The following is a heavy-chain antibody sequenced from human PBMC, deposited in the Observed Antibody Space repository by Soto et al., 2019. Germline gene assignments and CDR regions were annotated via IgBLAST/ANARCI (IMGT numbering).Heavy chain of an antibody. Sequence: ASVKVSCKASGYTFTSYDINWVQQATGPGSEGMGWMNPNNGNAGYAQKFRGRVSMTRNTSISTAYMELSSLRSEDTAAYFCARVAGYCSSPSCYWFDPWGQGTLVTVSS. CDR3: ARVAGYCSSPSCYWFDP. D-gene: IGHD2-2*01. V-gene: IGHV1-8*01. CDR2: MNPNNGNA. J-gene: IGHJ5*02. CDR1: GYTFTSYD.